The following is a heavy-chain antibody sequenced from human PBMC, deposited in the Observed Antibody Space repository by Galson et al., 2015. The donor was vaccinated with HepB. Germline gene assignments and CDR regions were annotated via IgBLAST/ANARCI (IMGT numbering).Heavy chain of an antibody. D-gene: IGHD3/OR15-3a*01. V-gene: IGHV3-15*01. CDR2: VKSKAHGGTT. Sequence: SLRLSCAASGFTFTNAWMSWVRQAPGKGLEWVGRVKSKAHGGTTDYAAPVKGRFTISRDDSKNTLDLQMNSLKTEDTAVYYCSTVMIWYGAAYFDSWGQGTLVTVSS. CDR3: STVMIWYGAAYFDS. CDR1: GFTFTNAW. J-gene: IGHJ4*02.